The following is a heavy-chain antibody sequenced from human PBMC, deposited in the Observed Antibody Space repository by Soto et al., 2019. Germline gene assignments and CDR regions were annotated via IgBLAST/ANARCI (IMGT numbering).Heavy chain of an antibody. V-gene: IGHV1-69*13. CDR3: VVRIAVAGTGEEWFDP. CDR1: GGTFSSYA. CDR2: IIPIFGTA. J-gene: IGHJ5*02. D-gene: IGHD6-19*01. Sequence: GASVKVSCKASGGTFSSYAISWVRQAPGQGLEWMGGIIPIFGTANYAQKFQGRVTITADESTSTAYMELSSLRSEDTAVYYCVVRIAVAGTGEEWFDPWGQGALVTVSS.